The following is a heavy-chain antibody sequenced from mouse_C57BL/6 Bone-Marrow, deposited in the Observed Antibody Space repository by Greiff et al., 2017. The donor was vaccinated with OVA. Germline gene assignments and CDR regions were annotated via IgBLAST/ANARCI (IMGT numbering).Heavy chain of an antibody. Sequence: VQLQQSVAELVRPGASVKLSCTASGFNIKNTYMHWVKQRPEQGLEWIGRIDPANGNTKYAPKFQGKATITADTSSTTAYLQLSSLTSEDTAIYYYARSYSSYGLVFAYWGQGTLVTVSA. J-gene: IGHJ3*01. CDR2: IDPANGNT. CDR3: ARSYSSYGLVFAY. D-gene: IGHD2-5*01. CDR1: GFNIKNTY. V-gene: IGHV14-3*01.